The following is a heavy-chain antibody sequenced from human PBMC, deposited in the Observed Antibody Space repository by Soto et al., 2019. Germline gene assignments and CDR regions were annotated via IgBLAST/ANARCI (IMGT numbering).Heavy chain of an antibody. CDR2: ITGSGSDT. CDR3: AKLGSSAWSPHYYFDY. J-gene: IGHJ4*02. CDR1: GFTFNNYA. D-gene: IGHD3-10*01. Sequence: GGSLRLSCAASGFTFNNYAMGWVRQAPGKGLEWVSAITGSGSDTYYLDSVKGRFTISRDNSKNTLFLQVNSLRAEDTAIYYCAKLGSSAWSPHYYFDYWGQGTLVTVSS. V-gene: IGHV3-23*01.